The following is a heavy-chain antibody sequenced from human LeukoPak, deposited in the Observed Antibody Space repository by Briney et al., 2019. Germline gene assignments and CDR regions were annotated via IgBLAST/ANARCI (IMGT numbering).Heavy chain of an antibody. CDR1: GFTFSSYW. CDR3: ARDRAIQLWPGHDAFDI. J-gene: IGHJ3*02. CDR2: IKQDGSEK. D-gene: IGHD5-18*01. V-gene: IGHV3-7*01. Sequence: GGSLRLSCAASGFTFSSYWMSWVRRAPGKGLEWVANIKQDGSEKYYVDSVKGRFTISRDNAKNSLYLQMNSLRAEDTAVYYCARDRAIQLWPGHDAFDIWGQGTMVTVSS.